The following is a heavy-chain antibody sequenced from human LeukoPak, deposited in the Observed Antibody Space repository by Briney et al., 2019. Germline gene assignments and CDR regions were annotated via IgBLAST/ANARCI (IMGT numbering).Heavy chain of an antibody. CDR1: GFTFSSYA. D-gene: IGHD2-2*01. Sequence: PGGSLRLSCAASGFTFSSYAMHWVRQAPGKGLEWVAVISYDGSNKYYADSVKGRFTISRDNSKNTLYLQMNSLRAEDTAVYYCARSVVVPAAIVPFDYWGQGTLVTVSS. CDR2: ISYDGSNK. V-gene: IGHV3-30-3*01. J-gene: IGHJ4*02. CDR3: ARSVVVPAAIVPFDY.